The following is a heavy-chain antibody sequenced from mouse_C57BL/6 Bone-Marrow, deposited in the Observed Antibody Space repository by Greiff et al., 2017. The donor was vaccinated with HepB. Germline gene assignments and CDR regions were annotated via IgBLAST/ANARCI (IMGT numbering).Heavy chain of an antibody. V-gene: IGHV1-54*01. CDR2: INPGSGGT. CDR3: AGWDSWLAY. Sequence: QVQLQQSGAELVRPGTSVKVSCKASGYAFTNYLIEWVKQRPGQGLEWIGVINPGSGGTNYNEKFKGKATLTADKTTSTAYMQLSSRTSEDSAVYFCAGWDSWLAYWGQGTLVTVSA. D-gene: IGHD4-1*01. CDR1: GYAFTNYL. J-gene: IGHJ3*01.